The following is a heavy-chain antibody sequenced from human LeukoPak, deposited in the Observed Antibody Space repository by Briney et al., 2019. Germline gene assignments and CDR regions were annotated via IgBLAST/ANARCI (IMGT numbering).Heavy chain of an antibody. CDR2: INPSGGST. CDR3: ARRSYLYYFDY. V-gene: IGHV1-46*01. J-gene: IGHJ4*02. CDR1: GYTFTSYY. Sequence: ASVKVSCKASGYTFTSYYMHWVRQAPGQGLEWMGIINPSGGSTSYAQKFQGRVTMTRDMSTSTVYMELSSPRSEDTAVYYCARRSYLYYFDYWGQGTLVTVSS. D-gene: IGHD1-26*01.